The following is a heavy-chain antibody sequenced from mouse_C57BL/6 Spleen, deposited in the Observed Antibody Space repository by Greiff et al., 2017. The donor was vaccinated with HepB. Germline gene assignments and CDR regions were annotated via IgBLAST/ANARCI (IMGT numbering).Heavy chain of an antibody. CDR1: GYTFTSYW. J-gene: IGHJ4*01. CDR3: ARYYSAGGYAMDY. Sequence: QVQLQQPGAELVKPGASVKLSCKASGYTFTSYWMQWVKQRPGQGLEWIGEIDPSDSYTNYNQKFKGKATLTVDTSSSTAYMQLSSLTSEDSAVYYCARYYSAGGYAMDYWGQGTSVTVSS. D-gene: IGHD1-1*01. V-gene: IGHV1-50*01. CDR2: IDPSDSYT.